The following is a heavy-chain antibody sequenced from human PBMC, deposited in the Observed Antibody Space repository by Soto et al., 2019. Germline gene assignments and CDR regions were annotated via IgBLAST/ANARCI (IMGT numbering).Heavy chain of an antibody. D-gene: IGHD3-3*01. CDR3: AHSSIFGVVIHTFDY. CDR1: GGSFSGYY. J-gene: IGHJ4*02. Sequence: LTCAVYGGSFSGYYWSWIRQPPGKGLEWIGEINHSGSTNYNPSLKSRVTISVDTSKNQFSLKLSSVTAADTAVYYCAHSSIFGVVIHTFDYWGQGTLVTVSS. V-gene: IGHV4-34*01. CDR2: INHSGST.